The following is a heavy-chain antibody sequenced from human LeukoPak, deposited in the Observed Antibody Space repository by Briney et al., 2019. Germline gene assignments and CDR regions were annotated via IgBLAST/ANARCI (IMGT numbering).Heavy chain of an antibody. D-gene: IGHD2-15*01. Sequence: ESGPTLVNPTQTLTLTCTFSGFSLSTSGMCASWIRQPPGKALEWLARIDWDDDKYYSTSLKTRLTISKDTSKNQVVLTMTNMDPVDTATYYCARMHLGYCSGGSCLEAAADGMDVWGQGTTVTVSS. V-gene: IGHV2-70*11. J-gene: IGHJ6*02. CDR1: GFSLSTSGMC. CDR2: IDWDDDK. CDR3: ARMHLGYCSGGSCLEAAADGMDV.